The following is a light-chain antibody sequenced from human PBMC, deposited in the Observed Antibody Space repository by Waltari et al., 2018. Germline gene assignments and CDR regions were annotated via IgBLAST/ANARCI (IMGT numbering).Light chain of an antibody. J-gene: IGKJ4*01. Sequence: EIVMTQSPATLSVSPGERATLSFRPSESVINSLAWYQQRPGQAPRLLFYDASTRATGIPARFSGSGSGTEFTLTISSLQSEDFAVYYCQQYKNWPPLTFGGGTKVEIK. CDR3: QQYKNWPPLT. CDR1: ESVINS. CDR2: DAS. V-gene: IGKV3-15*01.